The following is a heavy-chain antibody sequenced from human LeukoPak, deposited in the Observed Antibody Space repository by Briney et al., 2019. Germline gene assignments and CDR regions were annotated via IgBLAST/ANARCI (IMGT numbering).Heavy chain of an antibody. Sequence: QPGRSLRLSCTASGFTFGDHAMSWVRQAPGKGLEWVGFIRSKAYGGTTEYAASVKGRFTISRDDSKSIAYLQMNSLKTEDTAVYYCTRAHGGWFDYWGQGTLVTVSS. CDR1: GFTFGDHA. V-gene: IGHV3-49*04. CDR2: IRSKAYGGTT. CDR3: TRAHGGWFDY. J-gene: IGHJ4*02. D-gene: IGHD6-19*01.